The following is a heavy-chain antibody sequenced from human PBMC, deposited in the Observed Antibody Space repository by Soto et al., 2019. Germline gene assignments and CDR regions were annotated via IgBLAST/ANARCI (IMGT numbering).Heavy chain of an antibody. D-gene: IGHD6-6*01. CDR1: GGSISSGGCY. V-gene: IGHV4-31*03. CDR2: IYYSGST. Sequence: PSETLSLTCTVSGGSISSGGCYWSWIRQHPGKGLEWIGYIYYSGSTYYNPSLKSRVTISVDTSKNQFSLKLSSVTAADTAVYYCAREGGGARSTAATWNYFDYWGQGTLVTVSS. J-gene: IGHJ4*02. CDR3: AREGGGARSTAATWNYFDY.